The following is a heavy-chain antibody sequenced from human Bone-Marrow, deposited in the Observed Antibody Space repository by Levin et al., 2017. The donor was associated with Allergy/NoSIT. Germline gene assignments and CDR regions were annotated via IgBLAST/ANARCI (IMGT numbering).Heavy chain of an antibody. CDR2: VTPHSGVT. D-gene: IGHD2-8*01. V-gene: IGHV1-2*06. J-gene: IGHJ4*02. Sequence: ASVKVSCKAAGYPFTDYYMHWVRQAPGQGLEWLGRVTPHSGVTSYAQKFQGRVTLTRDTSISTAYMELSRLQSDDTAIYYCARDSNGATPVPYFDNWGQGTLVTVSS. CDR3: ARDSNGATPVPYFDN. CDR1: GYPFTDYY.